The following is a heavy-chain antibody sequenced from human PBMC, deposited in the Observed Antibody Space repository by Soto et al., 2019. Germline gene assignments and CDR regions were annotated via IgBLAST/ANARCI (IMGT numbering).Heavy chain of an antibody. CDR2: IYYSGST. CDR1: GGSITSSSFY. V-gene: IGHV4-39*01. D-gene: IGHD3-22*01. J-gene: IGHJ4*02. CDR3: HSYYYDDSGQPPDY. Sequence: SETMSLTSSVSGGSITSSSFYWGWIRQPPGKGLQWIASIYYSGSTYYNPSLKSRVTISVDTSRNQFSLKLTSVTAADTAVYYCHSYYYDDSGQPPDYWGQGTLVTVSS.